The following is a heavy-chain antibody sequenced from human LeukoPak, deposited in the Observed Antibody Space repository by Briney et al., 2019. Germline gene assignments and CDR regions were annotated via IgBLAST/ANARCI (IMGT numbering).Heavy chain of an antibody. Sequence: PGGSLRLSCAASGFTFSSYSMNWVRQAPGKGLGWVSSISSSSSYIYYADSVKGRFTISRDNAKNSLYLQMNSLRAEDTAVYYCARGGVWVAAAGTSYFDYWGQGTLVTVSS. CDR1: GFTFSSYS. J-gene: IGHJ4*02. D-gene: IGHD6-13*01. CDR3: ARGGVWVAAAGTSYFDY. CDR2: ISSSSSYI. V-gene: IGHV3-21*01.